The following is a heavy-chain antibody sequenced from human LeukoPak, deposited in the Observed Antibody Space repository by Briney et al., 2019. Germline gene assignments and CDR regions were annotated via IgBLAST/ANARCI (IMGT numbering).Heavy chain of an antibody. CDR2: IRYDGSNK. CDR1: GFTFSSYG. D-gene: IGHD6-13*01. CDR3: AKDLLHIAAAGTLDVNALDY. J-gene: IGHJ4*02. V-gene: IGHV3-30*02. Sequence: GSPRLSCAASGFTFSSYGMHWVRQAPGKGLEWGAFIRYDGSNKYYADSVKGRFTISRDNSKNTLYLQMNSLRAEDTAVYYCAKDLLHIAAAGTLDVNALDYWGQGTLVTVSS.